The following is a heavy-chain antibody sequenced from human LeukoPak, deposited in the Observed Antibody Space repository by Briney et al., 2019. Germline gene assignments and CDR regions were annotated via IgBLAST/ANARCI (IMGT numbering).Heavy chain of an antibody. J-gene: IGHJ4*02. CDR1: GFTFSSYS. CDR2: ISSSSSYI. CDR3: ARDPALYSSGWFDY. D-gene: IGHD6-19*01. V-gene: IGHV3-21*01. Sequence: GGSLRLSCAASGFTFSSYSMNWVRQAPRKGLEWVSSISSSSSYIYYADSVKGRFTISRDNAKNSLYLQMNSLRAEDTAVYYCARDPALYSSGWFDYWGQGTLVTVSS.